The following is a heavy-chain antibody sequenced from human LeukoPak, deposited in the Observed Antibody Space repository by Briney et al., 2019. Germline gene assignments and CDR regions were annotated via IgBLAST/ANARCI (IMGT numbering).Heavy chain of an antibody. D-gene: IGHD4-17*01. V-gene: IGHV4-39*01. J-gene: IGHJ5*02. CDR3: ARRTVTQQSWFDP. Sequence: SETLSLTCTVSGVSISSSNYYDWIRQPPGKGLEWIGSINYSGNTYYNPSLKSRVTVSVDTSKNQFSLKLSSVTAADTAVYYCARRTVTQQSWFDPWGQGTLVTVSS. CDR1: GVSISSSNYY. CDR2: INYSGNT.